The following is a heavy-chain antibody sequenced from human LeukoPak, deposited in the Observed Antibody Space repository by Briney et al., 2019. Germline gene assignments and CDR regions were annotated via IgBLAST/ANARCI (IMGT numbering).Heavy chain of an antibody. CDR1: GFTFSSYW. Sequence: GGSLRLSCAASGFTFSSYWMSWVRQAPGKGLEWVANIKQDGSEKYYVDSVKGRFTISRDNAKNSLYLQMNSLRAEDTAVYYCTKVWEWSSPDYYFDYWGQGTLVTVSS. V-gene: IGHV3-7*01. J-gene: IGHJ4*02. CDR2: IKQDGSEK. D-gene: IGHD6-19*01. CDR3: TKVWEWSSPDYYFDY.